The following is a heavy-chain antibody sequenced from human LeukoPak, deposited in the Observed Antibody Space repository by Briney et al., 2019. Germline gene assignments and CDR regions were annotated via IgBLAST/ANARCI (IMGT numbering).Heavy chain of an antibody. CDR2: IRYDGCNH. Sequence: GGPLRLSCAPSGFTFSSYGMHWLRQSPGKGLAWVAFIRYDGCNHYYPHSVKGRCTISSDHSKKTLYLQMNRLKAEETAGYYCAKPSASYSPLDYSGQGTLVTVSA. D-gene: IGHD1-26*01. CDR1: GFTFSSYG. V-gene: IGHV3-30*02. J-gene: IGHJ4*02. CDR3: AKPSASYSPLDY.